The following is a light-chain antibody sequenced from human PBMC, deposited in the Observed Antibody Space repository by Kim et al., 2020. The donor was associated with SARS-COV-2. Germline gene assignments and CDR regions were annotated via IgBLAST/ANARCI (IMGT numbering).Light chain of an antibody. V-gene: IGLV1-40*01. CDR2: GNS. CDR3: QSYDSSLSGWV. J-gene: IGLJ3*02. CDR1: SSNIGAGYD. Sequence: QRVTISCTGSSSNIGAGYDVHWYQQLPGTAPKLLIYGNSNRPSGVPDRFSGYKSGTSASLAITGLQAEDEADYYCQSYDSSLSGWVFGGGTKVTVL.